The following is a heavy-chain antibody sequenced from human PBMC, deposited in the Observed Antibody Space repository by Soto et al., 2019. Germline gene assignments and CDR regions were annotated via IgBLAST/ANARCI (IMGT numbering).Heavy chain of an antibody. CDR3: AIYDSSGSRGFQH. D-gene: IGHD3-22*01. CDR2: IFYSGST. CDR1: GGSISSGVYY. Sequence: LSLTCTVSGGSISSGVYYWSWIRQHPGKGLEWIGYIFYSGSTYYNPSLKSRVTISVDTSKSQFSLKLSSVTAADTAVYYCAIYDSSGSRGFQHWGPGTLVTVSS. V-gene: IGHV4-31*03. J-gene: IGHJ1*01.